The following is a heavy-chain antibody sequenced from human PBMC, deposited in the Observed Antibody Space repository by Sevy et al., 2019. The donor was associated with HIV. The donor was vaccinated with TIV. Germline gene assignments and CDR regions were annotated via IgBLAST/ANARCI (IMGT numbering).Heavy chain of an antibody. CDR3: ARLRSCGGDCYYFDY. V-gene: IGHV1-46*01. Sequence: ASVKVSCKASGYSFTSYEMEWVRQAPGQGLEWMGIINPSGGSTGYAQSFQGRVTLTRDTSTDTVYMELNSLRSEDTAVYYCARLRSCGGDCYYFDYWGQGTLVTVSS. D-gene: IGHD2-21*02. CDR2: INPSGGST. CDR1: GYSFTSYE. J-gene: IGHJ4*02.